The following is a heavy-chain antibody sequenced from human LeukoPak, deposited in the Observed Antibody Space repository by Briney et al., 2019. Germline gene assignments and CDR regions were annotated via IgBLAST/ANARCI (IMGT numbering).Heavy chain of an antibody. CDR3: ARDQVPIAVAGTGEDY. CDR2: IIPIFGTA. CDR1: GGTFSSYA. V-gene: IGHV1-69*05. D-gene: IGHD6-19*01. J-gene: IGHJ4*02. Sequence: ASVKVSCKASGGTFSSYAISWVRQAPGQGLEWMGGIIPIFGTANYAQKLQGRVTMTTDTSTSTAYMELRSLRSDDTAVYYCARDQVPIAVAGTGEDYWGQGTLVTVSS.